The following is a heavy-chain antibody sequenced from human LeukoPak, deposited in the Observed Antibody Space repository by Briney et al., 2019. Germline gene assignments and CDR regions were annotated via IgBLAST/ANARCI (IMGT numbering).Heavy chain of an antibody. CDR2: IYYSGST. D-gene: IGHD3-22*01. Sequence: PSETLSLTCTVSGGSISSYYWSRIRQPPGKGLEWIGYIYYSGSTNYNPSLKSRVTISVDTSKNQFSLKLSSVTAADTAVYYCARYYDSSGYSDINDAFDIWGQGTMVTASS. V-gene: IGHV4-59*01. CDR1: GGSISSYY. CDR3: ARYYDSSGYSDINDAFDI. J-gene: IGHJ3*02.